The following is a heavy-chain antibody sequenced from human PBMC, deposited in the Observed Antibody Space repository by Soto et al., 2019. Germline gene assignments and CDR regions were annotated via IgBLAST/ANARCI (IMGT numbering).Heavy chain of an antibody. CDR3: ARVGEYCGGDCYPFDY. D-gene: IGHD2-21*02. Sequence: ASVKVSCKASGYTFTSYGISWVRQAPGQGLEWMGWISAYNGNTNYAQKLQGRVTMTTDTSTTKAHLELRFMSMADTAADFCARVGEYCGGDCYPFDYWGQGTLVTVSS. CDR2: ISAYNGNT. CDR1: GYTFTSYG. V-gene: IGHV1-18*01. J-gene: IGHJ4*02.